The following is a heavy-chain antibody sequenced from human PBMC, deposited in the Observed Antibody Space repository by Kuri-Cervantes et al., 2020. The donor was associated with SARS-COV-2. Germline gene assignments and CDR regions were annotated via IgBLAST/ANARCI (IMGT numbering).Heavy chain of an antibody. Sequence: GESLKISCAASGFTFSSYAMNWVRQAPGKGLEWVSSISSSSSYIYYADSVKGRFTISRDNAKNSLYLQMNSLRAEDTAVYYCVTFSNLQTEFDYWGQGTLVTVSS. CDR3: VTFSNLQTEFDY. CDR1: GFTFSSYA. D-gene: IGHD4-11*01. J-gene: IGHJ4*02. CDR2: ISSSSSYI. V-gene: IGHV3-21*01.